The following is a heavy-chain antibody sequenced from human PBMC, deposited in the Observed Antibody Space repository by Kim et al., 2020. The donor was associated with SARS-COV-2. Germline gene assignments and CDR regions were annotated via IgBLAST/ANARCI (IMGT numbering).Heavy chain of an antibody. CDR3: ARERQAPAATDDAFDI. D-gene: IGHD2-2*01. V-gene: IGHV1-46*01. CDR1: GYTFTSYY. CDR2: INPSGGST. J-gene: IGHJ3*02. Sequence: ASVKVSCKASGYTFTSYYMHWVRQAPGQGLEWMGIINPSGGSTSYAQKFQGRVTMTRDTSTSTVYMELSSLRSEDTAVYYCARERQAPAATDDAFDIWGQGTMVTVSS.